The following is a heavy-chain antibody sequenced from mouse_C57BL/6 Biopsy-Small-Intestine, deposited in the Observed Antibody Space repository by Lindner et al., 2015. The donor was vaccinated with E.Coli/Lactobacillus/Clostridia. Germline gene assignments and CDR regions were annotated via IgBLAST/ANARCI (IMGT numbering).Heavy chain of an antibody. J-gene: IGHJ4*01. V-gene: IGHV9-3*02. CDR2: INTNTGNP. CDR1: GYRFTSYG. CDR3: ARFHDDSGSLDY. D-gene: IGHD1-3*01. Sequence: VKVSCKASGYRFTSYGINWMRQVPGQGLEWMGWINTNTGNPRFAQGFTGHFVFSVDSYVNTAYLQISSLKAEDTAVYYCARFHDDSGSLDYWGQGTLVTVSS.